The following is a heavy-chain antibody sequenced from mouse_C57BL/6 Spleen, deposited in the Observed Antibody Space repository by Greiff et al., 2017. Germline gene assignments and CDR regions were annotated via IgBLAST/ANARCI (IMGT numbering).Heavy chain of an antibody. Sequence: VQLQQSGAELVRPGASVTLSCKASGYTFTDYEMHWVKQTPVHGLEWIGAIDPETGGTAYNQKFKGKAILTADKSSSTAYMERRSLTSEVSAVYYCTRGGKGEAMDYWGQGTSVTVSS. CDR3: TRGGKGEAMDY. J-gene: IGHJ4*01. CDR2: IDPETGGT. V-gene: IGHV1-15*01. CDR1: GYTFTDYE.